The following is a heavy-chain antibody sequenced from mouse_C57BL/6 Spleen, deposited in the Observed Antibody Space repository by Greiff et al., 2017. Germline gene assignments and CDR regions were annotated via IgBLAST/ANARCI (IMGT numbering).Heavy chain of an antibody. CDR1: GFTFSSYA. Sequence: EVQRVESGGGLVKPGGSLKLSCAASGFTFSSYAMSWVRQTPEKRLEWVSTISDGGSYTYYPDHVKGRFTISRDNANHNLYLQMRHLRTEDTAKYDGARGTTVVAPLEAMDYWGQGTTVTVSS. J-gene: IGHJ4*01. CDR3: ARGTTVVAPLEAMDY. V-gene: IGHV5-4*01. CDR2: ISDGGSYT. D-gene: IGHD1-1*01.